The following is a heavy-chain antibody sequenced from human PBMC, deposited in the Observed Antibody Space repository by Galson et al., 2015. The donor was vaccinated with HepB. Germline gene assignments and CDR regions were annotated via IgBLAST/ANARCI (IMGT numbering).Heavy chain of an antibody. CDR2: ISYDGSNK. Sequence: SLRLSCAASGFTFSSYAMHWVRQAPGKGLEWVAVISYDGSNKYYADSVKGRFTISRDNSKNTLYLQMNSLRAEDTAVYYCARDFGAPRVVQGNWYFDLWGRGTLVTVSS. CDR1: GFTFSSYA. J-gene: IGHJ2*01. CDR3: ARDFGAPRVVQGNWYFDL. V-gene: IGHV3-30-3*01. D-gene: IGHD3-16*01.